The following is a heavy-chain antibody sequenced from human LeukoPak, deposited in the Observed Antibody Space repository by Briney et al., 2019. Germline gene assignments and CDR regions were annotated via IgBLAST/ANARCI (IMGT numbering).Heavy chain of an antibody. J-gene: IGHJ4*02. CDR2: IYTTGST. V-gene: IGHV4-4*07. D-gene: IGHD6-19*01. CDR1: GGSISSYY. Sequence: PSETLSLTCTVSGGSISSYYWTWVRQPAGKGVEWIGRIYTTGSTNYNPSLNSRVTMSVDTSKNQFSLKLSSVTAADTAVYDCARQIAVAGKAGFYYWGQGTLVTVSS. CDR3: ARQIAVAGKAGFYY.